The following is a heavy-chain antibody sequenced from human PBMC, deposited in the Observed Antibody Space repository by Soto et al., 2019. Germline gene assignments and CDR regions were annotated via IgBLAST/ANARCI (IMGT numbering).Heavy chain of an antibody. Sequence: GASVNVSCKASGCTFSSYAISWVRQAPGQGLEWMGGIIPIFGTANYAQKFQGRVTITADESTSTAYMELSSLRSEDTAVYYCARSPPHGTIKFEYWGQGTLVTVSS. CDR3: ARSPPHGTIKFEY. V-gene: IGHV1-69*13. CDR2: IIPIFGTA. D-gene: IGHD1-1*01. J-gene: IGHJ4*02. CDR1: GCTFSSYA.